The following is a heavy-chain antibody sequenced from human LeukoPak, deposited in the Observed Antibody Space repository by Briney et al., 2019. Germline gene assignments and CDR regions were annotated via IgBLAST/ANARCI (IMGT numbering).Heavy chain of an antibody. CDR2: ISYDGSNK. D-gene: IGHD3-22*01. CDR1: GFTFSSYG. J-gene: IGHJ4*02. CDR3: AKEKYYDSSGYYPSPFDY. V-gene: IGHV3-30*18. Sequence: GRSLRLSCAASGFTFSSYGMHWVRQAPGEGLEWVAVISYDGSNKYYADSVKGRFTISRDNSKNTLYLQMNSLRAEDTAVYYCAKEKYYDSSGYYPSPFDYWGQGTLVTVSS.